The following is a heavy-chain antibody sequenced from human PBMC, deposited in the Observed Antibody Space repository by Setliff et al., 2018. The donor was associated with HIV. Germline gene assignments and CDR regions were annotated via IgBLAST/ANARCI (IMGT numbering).Heavy chain of an antibody. CDR1: GDIFSRYG. V-gene: IGHV1-69*13. CDR2: IIPIYGTA. Sequence: SVKVSCKASGDIFSRYGTSWVRQAPGQGLEWMGGIIPIYGTANSAQKFQGRVTITADESTSTAYMELSTLRSEDTAVYFCARVPPRWGATRDYWGQVTLVTVSS. CDR3: ARVPPRWGATRDY. D-gene: IGHD1-26*01. J-gene: IGHJ4*02.